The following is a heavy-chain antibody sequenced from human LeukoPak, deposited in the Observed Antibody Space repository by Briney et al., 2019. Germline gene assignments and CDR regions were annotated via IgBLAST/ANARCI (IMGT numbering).Heavy chain of an antibody. CDR3: ARHFPYCGGDCPYYYMDV. J-gene: IGHJ6*03. D-gene: IGHD2-21*02. CDR2: IYSIETT. Sequence: SETLSLTCSVSGASISSDYWSWIRQPPGKGLEKVGNIYSIETTKYNPSLRSRATISGDTSKTQFSLKLSSVTAADTAVYYCARHFPYCGGDCPYYYMDVWGKGTTVTVSS. V-gene: IGHV4-4*09. CDR1: GASISSDY.